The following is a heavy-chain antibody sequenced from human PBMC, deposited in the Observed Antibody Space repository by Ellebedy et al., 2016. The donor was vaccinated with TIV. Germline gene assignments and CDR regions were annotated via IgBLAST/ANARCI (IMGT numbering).Heavy chain of an antibody. CDR2: MNPNSGNK. CDR3: ARCRSGYDFMGYHYYYGMDV. J-gene: IGHJ6*02. D-gene: IGHD5-12*01. CDR1: GYTFTSYD. Sequence: AASVKVSCKASGYTFTSYDINWVRQATGQGLEWMGWMNPNSGNKGYAQKFLGRVTMTRNTTISTAYMELRSLRSQDTAVYYCARCRSGYDFMGYHYYYGMDVWGQGTTVIVSS. V-gene: IGHV1-8*01.